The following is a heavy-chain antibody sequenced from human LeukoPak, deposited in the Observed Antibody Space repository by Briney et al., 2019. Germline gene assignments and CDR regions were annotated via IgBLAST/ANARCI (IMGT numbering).Heavy chain of an antibody. D-gene: IGHD1-1*01. V-gene: IGHV1-18*01. CDR3: ARDSFSERHFDY. CDR2: ISAYNGNT. CDR1: GYTFTSYG. J-gene: IGHJ4*02. Sequence: GASVKVSCKASGYTFTSYGISWVRHGPGQGLEWMGWISAYNGNTNYAQKLQGRVTMTTDTSTSTAYMELRSLRSDDTAVYYCARDSFSERHFDYWGQGTLVTVSS.